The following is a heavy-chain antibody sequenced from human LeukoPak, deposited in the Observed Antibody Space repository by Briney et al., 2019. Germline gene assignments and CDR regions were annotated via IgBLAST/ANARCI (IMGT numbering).Heavy chain of an antibody. Sequence: GASVKVSCKASGGTFSRYDISWVRQAPGQGLEWMGGIIPLFGTPNYAQKFQGRVTITADKTTSTTYMELSSLRSEDTAVYYCATLWFGEGRYYYYMDVWGKGTTVTVSS. CDR2: IIPLFGTP. D-gene: IGHD3-10*01. CDR3: ATLWFGEGRYYYYMDV. J-gene: IGHJ6*03. V-gene: IGHV1-69*06. CDR1: GGTFSRYD.